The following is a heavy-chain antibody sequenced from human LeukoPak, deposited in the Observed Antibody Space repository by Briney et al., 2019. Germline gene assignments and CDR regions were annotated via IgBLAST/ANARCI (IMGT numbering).Heavy chain of an antibody. Sequence: SQTLSLTCTVSGGSISSGDYYWSWIRQPPGKGLEWIGYIYYSGSTYYNPSLKSRVTISVDTSKNQFSLKLSSVTAADTAVYYRARVDFWSGYYHVWFDPWGQGTLVTVSS. D-gene: IGHD3-3*01. CDR3: ARVDFWSGYYHVWFDP. V-gene: IGHV4-30-4*08. CDR2: IYYSGST. J-gene: IGHJ5*02. CDR1: GGSISSGDYY.